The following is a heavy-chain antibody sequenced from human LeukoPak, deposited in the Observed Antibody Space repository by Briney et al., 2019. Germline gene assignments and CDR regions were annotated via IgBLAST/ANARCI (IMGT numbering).Heavy chain of an antibody. CDR3: ARDNADYGATNWPWYFDL. Sequence: SETLSLTCTVSGVSISSYYWSWVRQPPGKGLEWLGYIYYSGSTNYNPSLKSRVTISVDTSKNQFSLKLSSVTAADTAVYYCARDNADYGATNWPWYFDLWGRGTLVTVSS. CDR2: IYYSGST. D-gene: IGHD4-17*01. V-gene: IGHV4-59*01. J-gene: IGHJ2*01. CDR1: GVSISSYY.